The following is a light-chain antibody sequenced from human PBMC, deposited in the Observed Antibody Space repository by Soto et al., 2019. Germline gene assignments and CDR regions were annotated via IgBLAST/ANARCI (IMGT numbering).Light chain of an antibody. V-gene: IGKV4-1*01. CDR3: QQYYSSPHT. Sequence: DIVMTQSPDSLAVSLGERATINCKSGQNVLYSSNSKNYLAWYQQKPGQPPKLLIYWASTRESGVPDRISGSGSGTDFTLTISSLQAEDVAVYYCQQYYSSPHTFGQGTKLEIK. CDR1: QNVLYSSNSKNY. J-gene: IGKJ2*01. CDR2: WAS.